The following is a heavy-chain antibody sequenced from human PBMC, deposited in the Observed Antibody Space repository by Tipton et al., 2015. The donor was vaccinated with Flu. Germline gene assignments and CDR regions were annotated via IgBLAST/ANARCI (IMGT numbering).Heavy chain of an antibody. CDR2: FYHTGTT. V-gene: IGHV4-38-2*01. D-gene: IGHD3-3*01. CDR1: GYSINSNYY. Sequence: TLSLTCAVAGYSINSNYYWVWIRQPPGKGLEWIGTFYHTGTTFYNPSLKSRVSISADTSRNQFSLTVNSMTAADTAVYFCARGPYHDFWSGYRSPSNRFDPWGQGTLVTVSS. J-gene: IGHJ5*02. CDR3: ARGPYHDFWSGYRSPSNRFDP.